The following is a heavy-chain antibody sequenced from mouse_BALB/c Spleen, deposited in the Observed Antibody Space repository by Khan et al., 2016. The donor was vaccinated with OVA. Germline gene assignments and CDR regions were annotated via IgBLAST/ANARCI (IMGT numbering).Heavy chain of an antibody. J-gene: IGHJ3*01. V-gene: IGHV1S81*02. CDR1: GYTFTSYY. CDR3: TRSEYGSFAY. CDR2: INPSNGGT. D-gene: IGHD1-1*02. Sequence: QIQLQQSGAELVKPGASVRLSCKASGYTFTSYYLYWVKQRPGQGLEWIGDINPSNGGTNFNEKFKTKATLTVDKSSSTAYMQLNSLTSEDSAVYYCTRSEYGSFAYWGQGTLVTVSA.